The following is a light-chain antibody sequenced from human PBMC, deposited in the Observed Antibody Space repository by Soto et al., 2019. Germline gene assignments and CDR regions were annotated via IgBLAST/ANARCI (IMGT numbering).Light chain of an antibody. J-gene: IGKJ1*01. V-gene: IGKV3-15*01. CDR1: QNISNY. CDR3: QQYNNWPGT. Sequence: IVLTQSPATLSLSPGKRSTLSCRASQNISNYLIWYQQKPGQAPRLLIYGASTRATGIPARFSGSGSGTEFTLTISSLQSEDFAVYYCQQYNNWPGTFGQGTKVDIK. CDR2: GAS.